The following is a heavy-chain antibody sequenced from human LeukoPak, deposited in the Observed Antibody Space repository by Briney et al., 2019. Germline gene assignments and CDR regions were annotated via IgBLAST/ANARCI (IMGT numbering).Heavy chain of an antibody. D-gene: IGHD6-13*01. J-gene: IGHJ5*02. CDR3: ARGYSSSWYVVWFDP. CDR2: IYSGGST. V-gene: IGHV3-53*01. CDR1: GFTFSSYA. Sequence: GGSLRLSCAASGFTFSSYAMHWVRQAPGKGLGWVSIIYSGGSTFYADSVKGRFTISRDNSKNTLYLQMNSLRAEDTAVYYCARGYSSSWYVVWFDPWGQGTLVTVSS.